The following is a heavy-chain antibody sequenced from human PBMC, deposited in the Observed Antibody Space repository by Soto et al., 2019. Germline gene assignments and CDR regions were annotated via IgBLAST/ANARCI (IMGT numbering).Heavy chain of an antibody. D-gene: IGHD2-2*01. CDR3: AKDRTGYCSSTSCNAVCYCYMDV. V-gene: IGHV3-9*01. CDR1: GFTFDDYA. J-gene: IGHJ6*03. CDR2: ISWNSGSI. Sequence: EVQLVESGGGLVQPGRSLRLSCAASGFTFDDYAMHWVRQAPGKGLEWVSGISWNSGSIGYADSVKGRFTISRNDAKNSLYLQMNCLRTEDTALYYCAKDRTGYCSSTSCNAVCYCYMDVWGKGTPVTVSS.